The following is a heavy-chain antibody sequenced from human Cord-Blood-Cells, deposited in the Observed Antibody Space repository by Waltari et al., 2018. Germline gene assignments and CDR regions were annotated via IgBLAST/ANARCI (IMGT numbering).Heavy chain of an antibody. V-gene: IGHV1-69*01. CDR2: IIPSFGTA. Sequence: PGSSVKVSCKASGGTFSSYAISWVRQAPAQGLEWMGGIIPSFGTANYAQKFQGRVTITADESTSTAYMELSSLRSEDTAVYYCARVLRYSSSWYPNFDYWGQGTLVTVSS. CDR3: ARVLRYSSSWYPNFDY. J-gene: IGHJ4*02. D-gene: IGHD6-13*01. CDR1: GGTFSSYA.